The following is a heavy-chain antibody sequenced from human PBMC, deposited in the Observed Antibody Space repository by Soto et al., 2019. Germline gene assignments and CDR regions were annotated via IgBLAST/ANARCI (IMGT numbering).Heavy chain of an antibody. Sequence: VQLLESGGGLVQPGGSLRLSCAASGFTFSSYAMSWVRQAPGKGLEWVSAISGSGGSTYYADSVKGRFTISRDNSKNTLYLQMNSLRAEDTAVYYCAKEVRNDLHYYYYGMDVWGQGTTVTVSS. CDR2: ISGSGGST. D-gene: IGHD1-1*01. CDR1: GFTFSSYA. CDR3: AKEVRNDLHYYYYGMDV. V-gene: IGHV3-23*01. J-gene: IGHJ6*02.